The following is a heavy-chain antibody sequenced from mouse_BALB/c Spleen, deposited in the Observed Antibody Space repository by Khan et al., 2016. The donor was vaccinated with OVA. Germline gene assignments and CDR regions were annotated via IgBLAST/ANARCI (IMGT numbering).Heavy chain of an antibody. CDR3: ARQVYPGYFDV. Sequence: QVQLKESGPGPVAPSQSLSITCTISGFSLTSYGVHWVRQPAGKGLEWLVVIWSDGRTTYNLALKSRLSISKDNSKSQDFLKVNSLQTDDTAIYYCARQVYPGYFDVWGAGTTVTVSS. J-gene: IGHJ1*01. V-gene: IGHV2-6-1*01. CDR1: GFSLTSYG. D-gene: IGHD2-1*01. CDR2: IWSDGRT.